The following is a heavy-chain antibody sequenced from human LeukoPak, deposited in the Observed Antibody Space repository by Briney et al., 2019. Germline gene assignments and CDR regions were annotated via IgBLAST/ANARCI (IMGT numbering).Heavy chain of an antibody. CDR1: GGSFSGYY. CDR3: ARARVRYCSSTSCSNWFDP. Sequence: SETLSLTCAVYGGSFSGYYWSWIRQPPGKGLEWIGEINHSGSTNYNPSLKSRVTISVDTSKNQFSLKLSSVTAADTAVYYCARARVRYCSSTSCSNWFDPWGQGTLVTVSS. J-gene: IGHJ5*02. D-gene: IGHD2-2*01. CDR2: INHSGST. V-gene: IGHV4-34*01.